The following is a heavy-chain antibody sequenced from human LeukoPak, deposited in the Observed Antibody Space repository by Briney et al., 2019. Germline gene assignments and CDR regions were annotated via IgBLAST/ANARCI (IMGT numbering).Heavy chain of an antibody. D-gene: IGHD3-10*01. Sequence: PSENLSLTCTVSGGSISSGGYYWSWIRQHPGKGLEWIGYIYYSGSTYYNSSLKSRVTISVDTSKNQFSLKLSSVTAADTAVNYCARYYGSGRTNWFDPWGQGTLVTVSS. CDR2: IYYSGST. CDR3: ARYYGSGRTNWFDP. CDR1: GGSISSGGYY. J-gene: IGHJ5*02. V-gene: IGHV4-31*03.